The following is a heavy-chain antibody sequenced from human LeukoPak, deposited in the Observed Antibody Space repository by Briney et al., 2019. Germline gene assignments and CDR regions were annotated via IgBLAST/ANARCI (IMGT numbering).Heavy chain of an antibody. Sequence: GGSLRLSCAASGFTFNSYGMHWVRQAPGKGLEWVAFIRYDGSNKYYADSVKGRFTISRDNSKNTLYLQMNSLRAEDAAVYYCAKGSDQLLYFNWFDPWGQGTLVTVSS. CDR1: GFTFNSYG. CDR2: IRYDGSNK. J-gene: IGHJ5*02. D-gene: IGHD2-2*02. CDR3: AKGSDQLLYFNWFDP. V-gene: IGHV3-30*02.